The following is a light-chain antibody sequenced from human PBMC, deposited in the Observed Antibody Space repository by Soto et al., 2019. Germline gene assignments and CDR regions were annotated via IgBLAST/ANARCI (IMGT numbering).Light chain of an antibody. Sequence: DIQMTQSPSTLSASVGDRVTITCRASQSIDSWLAWYQQTPGKAPKVLMYKASTLESGVPSWFIGRGSRTEFTLTISSLLPDDFATYSCQQYNSYSPHTFGQGTKLEIK. J-gene: IGKJ2*01. V-gene: IGKV1-5*03. CDR2: KAS. CDR1: QSIDSW. CDR3: QQYNSYSPHT.